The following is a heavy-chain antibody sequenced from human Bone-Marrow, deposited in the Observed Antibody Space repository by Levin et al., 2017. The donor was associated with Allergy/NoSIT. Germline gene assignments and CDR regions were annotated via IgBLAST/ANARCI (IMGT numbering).Heavy chain of an antibody. Sequence: LSLTCAASGFTFSSYAMHWVRQAPGKGLEWVAVISYDGSNKYYADSVKGRFTISRDNSKNTLYLQMNSLRAEDTAVYYCARDHGGSSWYGGEYFQHWGQGTLVTVSS. CDR2: ISYDGSNK. V-gene: IGHV3-30-3*01. D-gene: IGHD6-13*01. CDR3: ARDHGGSSWYGGEYFQH. J-gene: IGHJ1*01. CDR1: GFTFSSYA.